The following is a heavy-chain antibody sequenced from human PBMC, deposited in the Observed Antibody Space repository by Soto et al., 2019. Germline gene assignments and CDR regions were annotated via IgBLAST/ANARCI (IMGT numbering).Heavy chain of an antibody. Sequence: GESLKISCKGSGHSFTSYWIGWVRQMPGKDLEWMGIIYPGDSDTRYSPSFQGQVTISADKSITTAYLQWSSLKASDTAMYYCARPEVGQQLGSWAFDIWGQGTLVTVSS. V-gene: IGHV5-51*01. CDR3: ARPEVGQQLGSWAFDI. J-gene: IGHJ3*02. CDR1: GHSFTSYW. CDR2: IYPGDSDT. D-gene: IGHD6-13*01.